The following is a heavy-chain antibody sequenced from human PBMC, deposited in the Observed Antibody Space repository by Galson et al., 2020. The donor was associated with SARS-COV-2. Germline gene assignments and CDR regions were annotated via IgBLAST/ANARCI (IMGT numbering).Heavy chain of an antibody. J-gene: IGHJ4*02. CDR2: ISKGGDVT. V-gene: IGHV3-30-3*01. CDR1: GFSFNTYD. D-gene: IGHD1-26*01. Sequence: GGSLRLSCAASGFSFNTYDMHCGRQAPGKGLEWVAAISKGGDVTVYKDSVRGRFTISRDSSTNTLSLQMNSLIVDDTAIYYCARDLLLGSPDYVDHWGQGTLVTVSS. CDR3: ARDLLLGSPDYVDH.